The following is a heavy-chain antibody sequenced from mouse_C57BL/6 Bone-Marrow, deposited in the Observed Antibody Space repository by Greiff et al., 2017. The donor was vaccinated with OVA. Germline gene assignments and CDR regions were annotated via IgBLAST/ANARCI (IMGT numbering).Heavy chain of an antibody. V-gene: IGHV1-63*01. Sequence: VQLQESGAELVRPGTSVKMSCKASGYTFTNYWIGWAKQRPGHGLEWIGDIYPGGGYTNYNEKFKGKATLTADKSSSTAYMQFSSLTSEDSAIYYCARLRFVYYAMDYWGQGTSVTVSS. J-gene: IGHJ4*01. CDR2: IYPGGGYT. CDR1: GYTFTNYW. CDR3: ARLRFVYYAMDY.